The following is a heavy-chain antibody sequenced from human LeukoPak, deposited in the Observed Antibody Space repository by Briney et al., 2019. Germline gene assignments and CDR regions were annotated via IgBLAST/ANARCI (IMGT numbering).Heavy chain of an antibody. J-gene: IGHJ6*03. CDR1: GFTFSTYG. CDR2: IRYDGTNK. CDR3: AKDRDYGDYPSAYYYYMDV. D-gene: IGHD4-17*01. Sequence: GGSLRLPCAASGFTFSTYGIHWVRQAPGKGLERVAFIRYDGTNKWYANSVKGRFTISRDNSKNMLYLQMNSLGAEDTAVYHCAKDRDYGDYPSAYYYYMDVWGKGTTVTVSS. V-gene: IGHV3-30*02.